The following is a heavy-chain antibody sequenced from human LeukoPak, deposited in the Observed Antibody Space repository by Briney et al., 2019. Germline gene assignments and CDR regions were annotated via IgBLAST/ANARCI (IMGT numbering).Heavy chain of an antibody. CDR2: IYYSGST. CDR1: GGSISSYY. CDR3: ARVSSGWGYYYYYMDV. V-gene: IGHV4-59*01. Sequence: SETLSLTCTVSGGSISSYYWSWIRQPPGKGLKWIGYIYYSGSTSYSPSLRSRVTISVDTSKNQFSLKLSSVTAADTAVYYCARVSSGWGYYYYYMDVWGKGTTVTISS. D-gene: IGHD6-19*01. J-gene: IGHJ6*03.